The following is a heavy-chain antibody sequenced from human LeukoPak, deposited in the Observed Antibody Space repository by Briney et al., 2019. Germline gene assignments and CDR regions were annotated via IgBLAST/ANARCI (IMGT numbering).Heavy chain of an antibody. CDR2: ISAYNGNT. V-gene: IGHV1-18*01. D-gene: IGHD3-22*01. CDR3: ARDKNYDDNSDPKYYFDY. CDR1: GYTFTSYG. Sequence: ASVKVSCKASGYTFTSYGISWVRQAPGQGLEWMGWISAYNGNTNYAQKLQGRVTMTTDTSTSTAYMELGSLRSDDTAVYYCARDKNYDDNSDPKYYFDYWGQGTLVTVSS. J-gene: IGHJ4*02.